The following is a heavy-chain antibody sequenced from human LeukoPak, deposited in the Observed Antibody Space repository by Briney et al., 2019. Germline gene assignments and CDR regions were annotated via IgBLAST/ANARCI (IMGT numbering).Heavy chain of an antibody. Sequence: SETLSLPCAAYGGSFNGYYWSWIRQSPGKGLEWIGEIDHSGRTNSNPSLKSRVIISVDMSKNQFSLRLTSVTAADTAIYYCARKSIVTAGRKPYDYWDQGTLVTVSS. CDR1: GGSFNGYY. CDR3: ARKSIVTAGRKPYDY. J-gene: IGHJ4*02. D-gene: IGHD6-13*01. V-gene: IGHV4-34*01. CDR2: IDHSGRT.